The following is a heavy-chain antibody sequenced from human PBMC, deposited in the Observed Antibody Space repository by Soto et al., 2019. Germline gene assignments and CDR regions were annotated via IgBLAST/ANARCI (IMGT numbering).Heavy chain of an antibody. CDR1: GCKLSSYG. D-gene: IGHD1-1*01. V-gene: IGHV3-30*18. Sequence: EGSLRLSCAAYGCKLSSYGTDWVRQVPGKGLEWVAIISYDEINKYYADSVKGRFTISRDNSKNTLYLQMNSLRAEDTAVYYCAKSVYNWNDGFFDYWGQGT. CDR2: ISYDEINK. J-gene: IGHJ4*02. CDR3: AKSVYNWNDGFFDY.